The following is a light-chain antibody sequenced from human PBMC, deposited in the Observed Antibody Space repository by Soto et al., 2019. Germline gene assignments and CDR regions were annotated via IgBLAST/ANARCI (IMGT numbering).Light chain of an antibody. CDR3: CSYAGSYTYV. CDR1: GSDVGGYNY. V-gene: IGLV2-11*01. Sequence: QSVLTQPRSVSGSPGQSVTVSCTGTGSDVGGYNYVSWYQQHPGKAPKLMIHDVTKRPSGVPDRFSGSKSGNTAYLTISGLQADDEADYYCCSYAGSYTYVFGIGTQLTVL. J-gene: IGLJ7*01. CDR2: DVT.